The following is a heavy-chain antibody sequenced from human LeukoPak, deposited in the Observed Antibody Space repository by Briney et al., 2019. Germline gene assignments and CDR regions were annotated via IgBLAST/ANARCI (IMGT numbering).Heavy chain of an antibody. CDR3: TIDDGPSGSRVGWFDP. D-gene: IGHD1-26*01. Sequence: ASVKVSCKASGYTFSGYYMHWVRQAPGQGLEWMGRINPNRGGTNYAQKFQGRVTLTRDTAISTVYMELSRLRSDDTAVYYCTIDDGPSGSRVGWFDPWGQGTLVTVSS. V-gene: IGHV1-2*06. J-gene: IGHJ5*02. CDR1: GYTFSGYY. CDR2: INPNRGGT.